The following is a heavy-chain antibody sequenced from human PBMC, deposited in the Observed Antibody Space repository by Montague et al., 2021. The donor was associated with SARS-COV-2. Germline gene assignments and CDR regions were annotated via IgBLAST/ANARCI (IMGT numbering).Heavy chain of an antibody. J-gene: IGHJ4*02. CDR3: AKAHYYGSSGYYF. V-gene: IGHV3-23*01. CDR2: ISGSGGTT. Sequence: SLRLSCAASGFTFSYYAMSWVRQAPGKGLEWVSTISGSGGTTYYADSVKGRFTISRDNSKNTLYLRMNSLRADDTAVYYCAKAHYYGSSGYYFWGQGTLVTVSS. CDR1: GFTFSYYA. D-gene: IGHD3-22*01.